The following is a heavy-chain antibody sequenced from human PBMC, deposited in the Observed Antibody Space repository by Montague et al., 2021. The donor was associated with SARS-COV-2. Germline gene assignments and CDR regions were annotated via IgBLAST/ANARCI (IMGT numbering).Heavy chain of an antibody. J-gene: IGHJ4*02. CDR1: GXSISSSSYF. CDR2: IDYSGST. D-gene: IGHD3-3*01. Sequence: SETLSLTCTVSGXSISSSSYFWGWIRQPPGKGLEWIGSIDYSGSTYYNPCLKSRVTISVDTPKNQFSLKLSSVTAADTAVYYCARKASSGIKIFGVVTASYYFDYWGQGTLVTVSS. V-gene: IGHV4-39*01. CDR3: ARKASSGIKIFGVVTASYYFDY.